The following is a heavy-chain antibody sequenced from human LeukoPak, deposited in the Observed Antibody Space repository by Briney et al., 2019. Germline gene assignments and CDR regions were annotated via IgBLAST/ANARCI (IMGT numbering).Heavy chain of an antibody. CDR2: INPNSGGT. Sequence: ASVKVSCKASGYTFTGYYMHWVRQAPGQGLEWMEWINPNSGGTNYAQKFQGRVTMTRDTSISTAYMELSRLRSDDTAVYYCAREDYDSSGYHPYFDYWGQGTLVTVSS. J-gene: IGHJ4*02. D-gene: IGHD3-22*01. CDR1: GYTFTGYY. V-gene: IGHV1-2*02. CDR3: AREDYDSSGYHPYFDY.